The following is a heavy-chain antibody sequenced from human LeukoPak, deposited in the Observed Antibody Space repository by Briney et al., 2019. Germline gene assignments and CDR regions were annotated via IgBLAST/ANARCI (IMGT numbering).Heavy chain of an antibody. Sequence: PGGSLRLSCAVSGLTFSSAWMQWVRQTPGKGHVWVSRINSDGSSTNYADSVKGRFTISRDNAKNMVNLQMNSLRAEDTAIYYCTRDYSYAMAVWGQGTTVTVSS. CDR2: INSDGSST. V-gene: IGHV3-74*01. J-gene: IGHJ6*02. D-gene: IGHD2-21*01. CDR1: GLTFSSAW. CDR3: TRDYSYAMAV.